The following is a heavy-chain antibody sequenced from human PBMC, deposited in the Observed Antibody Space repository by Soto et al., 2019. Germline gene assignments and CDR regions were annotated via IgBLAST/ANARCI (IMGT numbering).Heavy chain of an antibody. J-gene: IGHJ4*02. CDR2: IYSDGDT. CDR1: GGSISSGDYY. V-gene: IGHV4-61*08. CDR3: ARGAVPAAYLFYFDY. D-gene: IGHD2-2*01. Sequence: SETLSLTCTVSGGSISSGDYYWGWIRHPPGKGLEWIGYIYSDGDTRYNPSLKGRVTMSVDRSKNQFSLNLASVTAADTAVYYCARGAVPAAYLFYFDYWGQGALVTVSS.